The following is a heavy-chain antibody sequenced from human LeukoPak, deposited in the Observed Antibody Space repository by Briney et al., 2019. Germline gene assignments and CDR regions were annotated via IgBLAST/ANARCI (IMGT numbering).Heavy chain of an antibody. D-gene: IGHD3-22*01. CDR1: AFTFTSYN. CDR2: ISIISSYI. V-gene: IGHV3-21*01. J-gene: IGHJ3*02. Sequence: GGSLRLSCAASAFTFTSYNMNWVRQAPGKGLKGVSSISIISSYIYYADSVKGRFTISRDNAKNSLYLQMNSLRAEDTAVYYCASSDYYDSSGYYSYAFDIWGQGTMVTVSS. CDR3: ASSDYYDSSGYYSYAFDI.